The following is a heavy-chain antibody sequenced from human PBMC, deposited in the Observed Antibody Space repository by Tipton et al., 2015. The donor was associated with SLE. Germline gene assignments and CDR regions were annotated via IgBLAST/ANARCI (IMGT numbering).Heavy chain of an antibody. V-gene: IGHV4-59*11. J-gene: IGHJ2*01. CDR2: IYYSGST. CDR1: GGSISSHY. D-gene: IGHD4-17*01. Sequence: TLSLTCTVSGGSISSHYWSWIRQHPGKGLEWIGYIYYSGSTYYNPSLKSRVTISVDTSKNQFSLKLSSVTAADTAVYYCARGTTVTRYWYFDLWGRGTLVTVSS. CDR3: ARGTTVTRYWYFDL.